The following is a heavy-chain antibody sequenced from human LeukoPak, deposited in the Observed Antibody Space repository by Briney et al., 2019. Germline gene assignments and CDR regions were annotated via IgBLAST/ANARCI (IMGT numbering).Heavy chain of an antibody. J-gene: IGHJ6*03. D-gene: IGHD5-18*01. CDR2: IYYSGST. CDR3: ARGERGYSYGSYYYYMDV. V-gene: IGHV4-59*01. CDR1: GGSISSYY. Sequence: SETLSLTCTVSGGSISSYYWSWIRQPPGKGLEWIGNIYYSGSTNYNPSLKSRVTISVDTSKNQFSLKLSSVTAADTAVYYCARGERGYSYGSYYYYMDVWGKGTTVTVSS.